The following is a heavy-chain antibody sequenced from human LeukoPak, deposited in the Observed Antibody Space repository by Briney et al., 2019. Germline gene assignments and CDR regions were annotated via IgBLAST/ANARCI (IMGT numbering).Heavy chain of an antibody. D-gene: IGHD5-12*01. CDR1: GSTFSSYD. CDR2: VSYDGGNK. J-gene: IGHJ4*02. Sequence: GRPLRLSSAAAGSTFSSYDMHWVRQAPGKGVEWVAVVSYDGGNKYYAGSVKGRFTISRDNSKNTLYLQLNSLRPEDTAVYYCAKDFRGYSDYWGQGTLVTVSS. V-gene: IGHV3-30*18. CDR3: AKDFRGYSDY.